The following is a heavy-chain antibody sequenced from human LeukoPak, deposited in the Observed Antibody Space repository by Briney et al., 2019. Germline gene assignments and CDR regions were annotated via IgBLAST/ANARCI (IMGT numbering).Heavy chain of an antibody. CDR1: GFTFSSFA. J-gene: IGHJ4*02. D-gene: IGHD2/OR15-2a*01. CDR3: VKDLRSDFMGVLSRYLSY. Sequence: GGSLRLSCSAPGFTFSSFAMHWVRQAPGKGLEYVAAISRNGGSTYYADSVKGRFTISRDNSKSTLYLQISSLRAEDTAVYLCVKDLRSDFMGVLSRYLSYWGQGTLVTVSS. V-gene: IGHV3-64D*09. CDR2: ISRNGGST.